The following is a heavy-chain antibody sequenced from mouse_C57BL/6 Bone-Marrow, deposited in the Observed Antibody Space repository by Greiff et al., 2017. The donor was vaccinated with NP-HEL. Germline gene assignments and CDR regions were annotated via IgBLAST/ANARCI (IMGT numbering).Heavy chain of an antibody. V-gene: IGHV14-4*01. CDR3: TTGYPDWYFDV. D-gene: IGHD2-2*01. CDR1: GFNIKDDY. J-gene: IGHJ1*03. CDR2: IDPENGDT. Sequence: EVKLQQSGAELVRPGASVKLSCTASGFNIKDDYMHWVKQRPEQGLEWIGWIDPENGDTEYASKFQGKATITADTSSNTAYLQLSSLTSEDTAVYYCTTGYPDWYFDVWGTGTTVTVSS.